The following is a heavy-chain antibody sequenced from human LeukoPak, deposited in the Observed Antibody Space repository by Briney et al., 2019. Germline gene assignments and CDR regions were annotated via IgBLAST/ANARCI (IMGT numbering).Heavy chain of an antibody. J-gene: IGHJ4*02. CDR3: TSGPPFLKYFEY. CDR1: GFTFSTYG. D-gene: IGHD3-3*01. V-gene: IGHV3-23*01. Sequence: GGSLRLSCAASGFTFSTYGMNWFRQAPGKGLEWVSTISVGAEYIFYADSVKGRFTISRDDSNNSLYLQMHSLRAEDTALYYCTSGPPFLKYFEYWGQGTLVTVSS. CDR2: ISVGAEYI.